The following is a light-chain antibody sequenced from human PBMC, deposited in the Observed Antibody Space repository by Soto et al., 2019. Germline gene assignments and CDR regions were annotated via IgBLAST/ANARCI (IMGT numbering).Light chain of an antibody. CDR3: QLRSNWPPMYT. CDR2: DAS. V-gene: IGKV3-11*01. Sequence: DIVLTQSPATLSLSPGERATLSCRASQSVSSYLAWYQQKPGQAPRLLIYDASNRATGIPARFSGSGSGTDFTLTISSLEPEDFAVYYCQLRSNWPPMYTFGQGTKLEIK. CDR1: QSVSSY. J-gene: IGKJ2*01.